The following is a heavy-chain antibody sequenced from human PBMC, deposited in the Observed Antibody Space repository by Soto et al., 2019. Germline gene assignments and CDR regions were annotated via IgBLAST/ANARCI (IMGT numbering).Heavy chain of an antibody. V-gene: IGHV1-69*06. Sequence: QVQLVQSGAEVKKPGSSVKVSCKASEGTFSSYAISWVRQAPGQGLEWMGGIIPIFGTANYAQKFQGRVTITAGKSTSTDYMELSSLRSEDTTVYYCARDGTIYYYFCGMDVWGQGTTVTVSS. CDR3: ARDGTIYYYFCGMDV. D-gene: IGHD2-2*01. CDR1: EGTFSSYA. CDR2: IIPIFGTA. J-gene: IGHJ6*02.